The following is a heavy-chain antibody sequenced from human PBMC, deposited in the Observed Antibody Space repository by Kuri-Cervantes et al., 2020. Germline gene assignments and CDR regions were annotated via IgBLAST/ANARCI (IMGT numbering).Heavy chain of an antibody. CDR3: ARDKSTGWPLLDF. D-gene: IGHD6-19*01. J-gene: IGHJ4*02. CDR1: GGSFSGYY. Sequence: SETLSLTCAVYGGSFSGYYWSWIRQPPGKGLEWIGEINHSGSTNYNPSLKSRVTISVDTSKNQFSLKLSSVTAADTAVYYCARDKSTGWPLLDFWGQGTRVTVYS. CDR2: INHSGST. V-gene: IGHV4-34*01.